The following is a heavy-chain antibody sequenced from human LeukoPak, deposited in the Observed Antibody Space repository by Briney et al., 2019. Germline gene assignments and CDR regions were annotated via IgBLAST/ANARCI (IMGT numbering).Heavy chain of an antibody. CDR2: IYHSGST. D-gene: IGHD6-13*01. J-gene: IGHJ5*02. CDR1: GYSISSGYY. CDR3: ASVTGIADPGSNWFDP. V-gene: IGHV4-38-2*01. Sequence: PSETLSLTCAVSGYSISSGYYWGWIRQPPGKGLEWIGSIYHSGSTYYNPSLKSRVTIAVDTSKNQFSLKLSSVTAADTAVYYCASVTGIADPGSNWFDPWGQGTLVTVSS.